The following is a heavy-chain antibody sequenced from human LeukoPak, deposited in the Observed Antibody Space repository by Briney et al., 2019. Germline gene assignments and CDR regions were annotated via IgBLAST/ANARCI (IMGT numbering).Heavy chain of an antibody. CDR2: FYYSGST. D-gene: IGHD6-19*01. CDR1: GDSISSSSYY. V-gene: IGHV4-39*07. CDR3: ARGYSSGFHLPNWFDP. J-gene: IGHJ5*02. Sequence: KTSETLSLTCTVSGDSISSSSYYWGWIRQPPGKGLEWIGSFYYSGSTFYNPSLKSRVTISVDTSKNQFSLKLSSVTAADTAVCYCARGYSSGFHLPNWFDPWGQGTLVTVSS.